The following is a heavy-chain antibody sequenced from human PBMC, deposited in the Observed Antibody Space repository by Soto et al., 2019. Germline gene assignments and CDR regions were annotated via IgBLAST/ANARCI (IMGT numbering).Heavy chain of an antibody. CDR3: ARRGYSSSWYYYYYYGMDV. J-gene: IGHJ6*01. CDR1: GYTFTSYS. D-gene: IGHD6-13*01. Sequence: ASVKVSCKASGYTFTSYSMHWVRQAPGQRLEWMGWINAGNGNTKYSQKFQGRVTMTRNTSISTAYMELSSLRSEDTAVYYCARRGYSSSWYYYYYYGMDVWGQGTTVTVAS. CDR2: INAGNGNT. V-gene: IGHV1-3*01.